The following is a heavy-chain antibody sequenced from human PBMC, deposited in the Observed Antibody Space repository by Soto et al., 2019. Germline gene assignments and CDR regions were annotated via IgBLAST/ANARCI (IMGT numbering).Heavy chain of an antibody. CDR3: AKDSMRGDYPRWFDP. J-gene: IGHJ5*02. CDR1: GFTFSSYG. V-gene: IGHV3-30*02. Sequence: GGSLRLSCAASGFTFSSYGMHWVRQAPGKGLEWVAVIWYDGSNKYYADSVKGRFTISRDNSKNTLYLQMNSLRAEDTAVYYCAKDSMRGDYPRWFDPWGQGTLVTVSS. D-gene: IGHD4-17*01. CDR2: IWYDGSNK.